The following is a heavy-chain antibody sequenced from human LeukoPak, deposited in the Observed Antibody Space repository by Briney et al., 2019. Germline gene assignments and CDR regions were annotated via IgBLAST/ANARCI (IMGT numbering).Heavy chain of an antibody. V-gene: IGHV1-2*06. CDR1: GYTFTGYH. CDR2: INPNSGDT. J-gene: IGHJ4*02. D-gene: IGHD2-2*01. CDR3: ARDYCSSTSCLFDC. Sequence: GASVKVSCGASGYTFTGYHIHWVRQAPGQGLEWMGRINPNSGDTNYAQNFQGRVTMTRDTSINTAYMELSRLRSDDTAVYYCARDYCSSTSCLFDCWGQGTLVTVSS.